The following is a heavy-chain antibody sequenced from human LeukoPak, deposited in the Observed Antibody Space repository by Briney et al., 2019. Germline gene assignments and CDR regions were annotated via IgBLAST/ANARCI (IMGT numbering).Heavy chain of an antibody. CDR3: ARSREMAPLDY. CDR1: GGSVSSGSYY. CDR2: IYYSGST. D-gene: IGHD5-24*01. Sequence: SETLSLTCTVPGGSVSSGSYYWSWIRQPPGKGLEWIGYIYYSGSTNYNPSLKSRVTISVDTSKNQFSLKLSSVTAADTAVYYCARSREMAPLDYWGQGTLVTVSS. J-gene: IGHJ4*02. V-gene: IGHV4-61*01.